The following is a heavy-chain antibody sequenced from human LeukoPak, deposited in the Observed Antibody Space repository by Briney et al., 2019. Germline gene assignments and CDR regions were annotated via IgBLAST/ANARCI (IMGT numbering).Heavy chain of an antibody. CDR3: ARHDSSTWSSFDY. J-gene: IGHJ4*02. D-gene: IGHD6-13*01. CDR2: IYYSGST. Sequence: SETLSLTCTVSGGSISSGGYYWSWIRQPPGKGLEWIGYIYYSGSTNYNPSLKSRVTISVDTSKNQFSLKLSSVTAADTAVYYCARHDSSTWSSFDYWGQGTLVTVSS. CDR1: GGSISSGGYY. V-gene: IGHV4-61*08.